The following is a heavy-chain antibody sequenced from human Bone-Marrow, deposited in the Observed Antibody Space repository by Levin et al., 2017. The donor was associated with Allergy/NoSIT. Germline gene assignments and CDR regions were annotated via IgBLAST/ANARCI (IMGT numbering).Heavy chain of an antibody. CDR2: MNPHSGKA. CDR1: GYTFTNYD. V-gene: IGHV1-8*01. CDR3: ADRDS. Sequence: GASVKVSCKASGYTFTNYDIHWVRQATGQGLEWMGWMNPHSGKAAFAPRFQGRVTMTRNNSISTAYMELRSLRSEDTAVYYCADRDSWGQGTLVTVSS. J-gene: IGHJ4*02.